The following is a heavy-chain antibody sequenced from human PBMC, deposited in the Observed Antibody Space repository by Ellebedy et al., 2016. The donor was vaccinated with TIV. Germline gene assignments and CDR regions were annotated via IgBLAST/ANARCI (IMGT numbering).Heavy chain of an antibody. J-gene: IGHJ6*02. Sequence: GESLKISXAASGFTFSSYAMSWVRQAPGKGLEWVSAISGSGGSTYYADSVKGRFTISRDNSKNTLYLQMNSLRAEDTALYYCAKDSTIFGVVIVINYGMDVWGQGTTVTVSS. V-gene: IGHV3-23*01. D-gene: IGHD3-3*01. CDR3: AKDSTIFGVVIVINYGMDV. CDR2: ISGSGGST. CDR1: GFTFSSYA.